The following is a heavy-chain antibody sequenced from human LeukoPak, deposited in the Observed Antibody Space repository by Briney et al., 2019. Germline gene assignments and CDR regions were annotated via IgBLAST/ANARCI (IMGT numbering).Heavy chain of an antibody. V-gene: IGHV1-69*13. CDR3: ATHEIGQVVGTAAAGTKAGYYYYYYMDV. D-gene: IGHD6-13*01. CDR2: IIPIFGTA. J-gene: IGHJ6*03. CDR1: GYTFTSYA. Sequence: GASVKVSCKASGYTFTSYAISWVRQAPGQGLEWMGGIIPIFGTANYAQKFQGRVTITADESTSTAYMELSSLRSEDTAVYYRATHEIGQVVGTAAAGTKAGYYYYYYMDVWGKGTTVTVSS.